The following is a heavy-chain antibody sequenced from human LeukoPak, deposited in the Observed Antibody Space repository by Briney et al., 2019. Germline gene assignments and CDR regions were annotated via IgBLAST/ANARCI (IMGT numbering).Heavy chain of an antibody. D-gene: IGHD3-22*01. CDR1: GGSFSGYY. J-gene: IGHJ4*02. V-gene: IGHV4-34*01. CDR2: INHSGST. CDR3: ARGPLYYNDSSGYYSVGFDY. Sequence: SETLSLTCAVYGGSFSGYYWSWIRQPPGKGLEWIGEINHSGSTNYNPSLKSRVTISVDTSKNQFSLKLSSVTAADTAVYYCARGPLYYNDSSGYYSVGFDYWGQGTLVTVSS.